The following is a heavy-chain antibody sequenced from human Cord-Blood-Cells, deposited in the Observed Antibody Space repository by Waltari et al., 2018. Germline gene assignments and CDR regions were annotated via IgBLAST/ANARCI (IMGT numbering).Heavy chain of an antibody. CDR1: GGSISSGGYS. Sequence: QLQLQESGSGLVKPSQTLSLTCAVSGGSISSGGYSWSWIRQPPGKGLEWIGYIYHSGSTYYKPSLTSRVTISGDRSKTQFSLKLSSVTAADTAVYYCASDTDTGEVRYFDYWGQGTLVTVSS. J-gene: IGHJ4*02. CDR2: IYHSGST. D-gene: IGHD3-16*01. V-gene: IGHV4-30-2*01. CDR3: ASDTDTGEVRYFDY.